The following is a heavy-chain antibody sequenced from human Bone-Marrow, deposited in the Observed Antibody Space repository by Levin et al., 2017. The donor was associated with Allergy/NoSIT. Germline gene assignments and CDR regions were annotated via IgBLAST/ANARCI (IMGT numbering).Heavy chain of an antibody. CDR1: GDSITNSPYY. V-gene: IGHV4-39*01. D-gene: IGHD2-21*02. J-gene: IGHJ5*02. CDR2: VYYSGST. CDR3: ARQTCGGGACYGSRGWFDP. Sequence: SETLSLTCTVSGDSITNSPYYWAWVRQSPGKGLEWIGNVYYSGSTYYNPSLKSRVTISVDTSKNQFSLKLTSVTAADTAMYWRARQTCGGGACYGSRGWFDPWGQGNLVTVSS.